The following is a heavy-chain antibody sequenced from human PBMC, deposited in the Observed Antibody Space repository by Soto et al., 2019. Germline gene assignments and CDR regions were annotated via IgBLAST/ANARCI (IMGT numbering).Heavy chain of an antibody. CDR3: ASVRLLGGIVLVPAALDI. D-gene: IGHD2-2*01. J-gene: IGHJ3*02. CDR1: GGSISSGDYY. V-gene: IGHV4-30-4*01. Sequence: QVQLQESGPGLVKPSQTLSLTCTVSGGSISSGDYYWSWIRQPPGKGLEWIGYIYYSGSTYYNPSLKSRVTISVDTSKNQFSLKLSSVTAADTAVYYCASVRLLGGIVLVPAALDIWGQGTMVTVSS. CDR2: IYYSGST.